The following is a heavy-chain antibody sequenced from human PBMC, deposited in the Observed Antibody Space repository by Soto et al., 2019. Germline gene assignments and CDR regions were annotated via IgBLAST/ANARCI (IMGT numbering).Heavy chain of an antibody. CDR3: ARGGPLLSPRGPFVP. CDR1: GFTFSSYA. Sequence: EVQLVESGGGLVQPGGSLRLSCAASGFTFSSYAMHWVRQAPGKGLEYVLGISSNGGSTYYADSVKGRFTISRDNSKNTLYIQMGSLSTADMAVYYGARGGPLLSPRGPFVPWGQGTLVTVSS. V-gene: IGHV3-64*07. D-gene: IGHD2-15*01. J-gene: IGHJ5*02. CDR2: ISSNGGST.